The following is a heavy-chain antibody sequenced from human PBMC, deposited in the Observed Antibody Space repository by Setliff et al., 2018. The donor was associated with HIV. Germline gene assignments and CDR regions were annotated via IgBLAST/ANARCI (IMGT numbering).Heavy chain of an antibody. CDR3: ARDFSGQQLVGGWFDP. D-gene: IGHD6-13*01. V-gene: IGHV1-8*02. CDR1: GYTFTSYD. J-gene: IGHJ5*02. CDR2: MMPSSGNT. Sequence: ASVKVSCKASGYTFTSYDINWVRQATGQGLEWMGWMMPSSGNTGYAQKFQGRLTMTRNTSISTAYMELSGLISEDAAVYYCARDFSGQQLVGGWFDPWGQGTLVTVPQ.